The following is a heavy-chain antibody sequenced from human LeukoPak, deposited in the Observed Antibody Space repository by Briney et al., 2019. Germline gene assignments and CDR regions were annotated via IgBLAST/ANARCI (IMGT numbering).Heavy chain of an antibody. V-gene: IGHV3-74*01. CDR2: INSDGSST. CDR3: ARDSSGGYSSEIAFDI. Sequence: GGSLRLSCVASAFTFNNWMHWVRQAPGKGLVWVSRINSDGSSTSYADSVKGRFTISRDNAKNTLYLQMNSLGAEDTAVYYCARDSSGGYSSEIAFDIWGQGTMVTVSS. CDR1: AFTFNNW. J-gene: IGHJ3*02. D-gene: IGHD6-19*01.